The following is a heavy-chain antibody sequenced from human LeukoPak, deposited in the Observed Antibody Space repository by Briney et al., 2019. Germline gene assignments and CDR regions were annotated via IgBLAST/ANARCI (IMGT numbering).Heavy chain of an antibody. CDR3: ARDRPSHSGYDFDY. CDR1: GYTFTSYG. Sequence: ASVKVSCKASGYTFTSYGISWVRQAPGQGLEWMGWINPNSGGTNYAQKFQGRVTMTRDTPISTAYMEPSRLRSDDTAVYYCARDRPSHSGYDFDYWGQGTLVTVSS. D-gene: IGHD5-12*01. V-gene: IGHV1-2*02. CDR2: INPNSGGT. J-gene: IGHJ4*02.